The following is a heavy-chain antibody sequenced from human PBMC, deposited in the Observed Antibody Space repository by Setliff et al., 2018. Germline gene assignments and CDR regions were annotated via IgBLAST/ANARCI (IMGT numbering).Heavy chain of an antibody. CDR2: INPDSGGT. CDR3: ARNPHYDSSVYRDY. J-gene: IGHJ4*02. CDR1: GYTFTCYY. V-gene: IGHV1-2*05. Sequence: ASVKVSCKASGYTFTCYYMHWVRQAPGQGLEWMGRINPDSGGTNYAQKFQGRVTMTRDTSITAAYMELSRLGSDDSGVYYCARNPHYDSSVYRDYWGQGTLVTVSS. D-gene: IGHD3-22*01.